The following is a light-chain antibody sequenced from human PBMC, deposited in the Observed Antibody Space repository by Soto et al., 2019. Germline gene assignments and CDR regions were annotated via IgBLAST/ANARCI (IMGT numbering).Light chain of an antibody. CDR3: QKFNSWPRT. CDR2: GAS. Sequence: EIVMTQSPAILSVSPGERATLSCRASQSVSSNLAWYQQKAGQAPRLLIYGASTRATGVPARFSGTGSGTEFTLTISSLQSEDLTVYYCQKFNSWPRTFGGGTKVEIK. V-gene: IGKV3-15*01. CDR1: QSVSSN. J-gene: IGKJ4*01.